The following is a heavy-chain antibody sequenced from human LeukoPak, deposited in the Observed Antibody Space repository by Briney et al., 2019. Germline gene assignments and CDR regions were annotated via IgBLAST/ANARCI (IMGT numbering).Heavy chain of an antibody. Sequence: ASVKVSCKASGYTFTSYAMHWVRQAPGQRLEWMGWINAGNGNTKYSQKFQGRVTITRDTSASTAYMELSSLRSEDTAVYYCARGTTGRPTRDAFDIWGQGTMVTVSS. J-gene: IGHJ3*02. CDR3: ARGTTGRPTRDAFDI. V-gene: IGHV1-3*01. CDR2: INAGNGNT. CDR1: GYTFTSYA. D-gene: IGHD1-1*01.